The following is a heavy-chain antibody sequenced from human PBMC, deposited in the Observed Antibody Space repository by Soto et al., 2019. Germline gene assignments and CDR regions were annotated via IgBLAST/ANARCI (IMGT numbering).Heavy chain of an antibody. D-gene: IGHD3-9*01. V-gene: IGHV3-23*01. Sequence: GSLRLSCAASGFTFSSYAMSWVRQAPGKGLEWVSVISGSGDFTFYADSVKGRFTISRDNSKNTLYLQMNSLRAEDTAVYYCARTQSDILDYWGQGTLVTVSS. J-gene: IGHJ4*02. CDR2: ISGSGDFT. CDR1: GFTFSSYA. CDR3: ARTQSDILDY.